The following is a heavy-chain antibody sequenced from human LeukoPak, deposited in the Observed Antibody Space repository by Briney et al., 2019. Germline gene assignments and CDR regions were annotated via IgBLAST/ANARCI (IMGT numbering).Heavy chain of an antibody. J-gene: IGHJ1*01. V-gene: IGHV4-31*03. CDR2: IYYSGST. CDR3: ASAHYDFWSGTGGYFQH. CDR1: GGSISSGGYY. D-gene: IGHD3-3*01. Sequence: SETLSLTCTVSGGSISSGGYYWSWIRQHPGKGLEWIGYIYYSGSTYYNPSLKSRVTISVDTSKNQFSLKLSSVTAADTAVYYCASAHYDFWSGTGGYFQHWGQGTLVTVSS.